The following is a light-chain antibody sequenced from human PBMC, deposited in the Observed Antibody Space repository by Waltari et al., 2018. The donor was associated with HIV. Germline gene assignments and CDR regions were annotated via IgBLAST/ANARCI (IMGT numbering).Light chain of an antibody. J-gene: IGKJ2*01. Sequence: EIILTQSPAIVSASPGDRVTLTCRASQGVGANLDWYQQKSGQAPRRLLARSHAAAPGVPARFSGSGVGTDFTLTITNLQSDDFAVYYCQQFANWPSYTFGQGTKL. CDR2: RSH. CDR1: QGVGAN. CDR3: QQFANWPSYT. V-gene: IGKV3-15*01.